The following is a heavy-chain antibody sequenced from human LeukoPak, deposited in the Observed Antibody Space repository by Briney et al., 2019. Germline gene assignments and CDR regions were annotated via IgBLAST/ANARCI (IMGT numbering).Heavy chain of an antibody. J-gene: IGHJ3*02. Sequence: GGSLRLSCAASGFTFSDYYMSWIRQAPGKGLEWVSYISSSGSTIYYADSVKGRFTISRENARNSFYLQMNSLRAEDTAVYYCARDSRPGYGGAHDIWGPGTMVTVSS. V-gene: IGHV3-11*01. D-gene: IGHD5-12*01. CDR1: GFTFSDYY. CDR2: ISSSGSTI. CDR3: ARDSRPGYGGAHDI.